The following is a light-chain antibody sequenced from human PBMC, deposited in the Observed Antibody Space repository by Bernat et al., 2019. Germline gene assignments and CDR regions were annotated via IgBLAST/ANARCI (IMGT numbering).Light chain of an antibody. CDR2: AAS. CDR3: QQSYSIPIT. Sequence: DIQMTQSPSSLSASVGDRVTLTCRASQSVSTHLNWYQQKSGKAPKLLIYAASSLKSGVPSRFSGSGSGTDFTLTISSLQPEDFATYDCQQSYSIPITCGQGTRLEIK. J-gene: IGKJ5*01. V-gene: IGKV1-39*01. CDR1: QSVSTH.